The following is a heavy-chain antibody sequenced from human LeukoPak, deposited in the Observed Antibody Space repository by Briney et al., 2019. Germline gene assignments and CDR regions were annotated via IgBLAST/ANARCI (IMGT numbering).Heavy chain of an antibody. J-gene: IGHJ4*02. Sequence: GGSLRLSCAASGFTFSSYAMSWVRQAPGKGLEWVSVIYSGGSTYYADSVKGRFTISRDNSKNTLYLQMNSLRAEDTAVYYCARGSPGILTGGMFFDYWGQGTLVTVSS. D-gene: IGHD3-9*01. CDR3: ARGSPGILTGGMFFDY. CDR1: GFTFSSYA. V-gene: IGHV3-66*01. CDR2: IYSGGST.